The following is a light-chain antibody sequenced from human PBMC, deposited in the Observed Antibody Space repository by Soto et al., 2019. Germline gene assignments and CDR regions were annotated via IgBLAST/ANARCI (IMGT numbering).Light chain of an antibody. CDR3: ISYTDFSGPYV. V-gene: IGLV2-14*01. Sequence: LTQPSSVSGSPGQSITISCTGTSSDVGGYNYVSWYEHHPGKAPKLLISEVSNRPSGISNRFSGSKSGNTASLTISGLQAEDEANYFCISYTDFSGPYVFGTGTKVTVL. J-gene: IGLJ1*01. CDR1: SSDVGGYNY. CDR2: EVS.